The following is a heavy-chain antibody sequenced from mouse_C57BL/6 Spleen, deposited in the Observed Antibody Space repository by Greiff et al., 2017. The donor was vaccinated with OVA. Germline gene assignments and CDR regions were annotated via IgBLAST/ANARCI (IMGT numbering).Heavy chain of an antibody. Sequence: EVQLQQSGPELVKPGASVKISCKASGYTFTDYYMNWVKQSHGKSLEWIGDINPNNGGTSYNQKFKGKATLTVDKSSSTAYMELRSLTSEDSAVYYCARDYSTEGFAYWGQGTLVTVSA. CDR1: GYTFTDYY. CDR2: INPNNGGT. CDR3: ARDYSTEGFAY. J-gene: IGHJ3*01. V-gene: IGHV1-26*01. D-gene: IGHD2-5*01.